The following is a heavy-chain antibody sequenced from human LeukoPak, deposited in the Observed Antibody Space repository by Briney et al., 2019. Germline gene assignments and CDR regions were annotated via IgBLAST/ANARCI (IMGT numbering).Heavy chain of an antibody. V-gene: IGHV3-23*01. CDR3: ARGPYDSSGRYFDY. J-gene: IGHJ4*02. CDR1: GFTFSGYA. D-gene: IGHD3-22*01. Sequence: GGSLRLSCAGYGFTFSGYAMSWVRQAPGKGLEWVSAISGSGLSTYYADSVKGRFTISRDNAKNSLYLQMNSLRAEDTAVYYCARGPYDSSGRYFDYWGQGTLVTVSS. CDR2: ISGSGLST.